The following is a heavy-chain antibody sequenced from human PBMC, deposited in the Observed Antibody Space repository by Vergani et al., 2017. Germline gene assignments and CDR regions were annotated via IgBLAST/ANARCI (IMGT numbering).Heavy chain of an antibody. D-gene: IGHD6-13*01. CDR3: ARDLRRYSSSWCHYYGMDV. CDR1: GFFFSDYY. V-gene: IGHV3-11*04. J-gene: IGHJ6*02. CDR2: IASSDTTV. Sequence: QVQLVESGGGLVKPGGSLRLSCTASGFFFSDYYMSWLRQAPGKGLEWISYIASSDTTVYYADSVKGRFTISRDNAKNSLYLEMNSLRAEDTAVYYCARDLRRYSSSWCHYYGMDVWGQGTTVTVSS.